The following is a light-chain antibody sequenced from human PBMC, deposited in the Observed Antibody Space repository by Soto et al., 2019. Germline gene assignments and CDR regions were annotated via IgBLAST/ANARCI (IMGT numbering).Light chain of an antibody. CDR3: SSYTSSRTVL. CDR1: SSDVGGYNY. Sequence: QSALTQPASVSGSLGQSITISCTGTSSDVGGYNYVSWYQQHPGKDPRVVIFEVTKRPSGVSSRFSGSKSGNTASLTVSGLQAEDEGDYYCSSYTSSRTVLFGGGTKLTVL. J-gene: IGLJ2*01. CDR2: EVT. V-gene: IGLV2-14*01.